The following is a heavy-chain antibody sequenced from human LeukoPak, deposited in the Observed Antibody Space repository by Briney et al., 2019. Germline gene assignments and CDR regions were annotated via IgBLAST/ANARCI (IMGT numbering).Heavy chain of an antibody. J-gene: IGHJ4*02. CDR3: ARATINIDY. CDR1: GFTFSSYE. CDR2: ISSSGSTI. Sequence: GGSLRLSCAASGFTFSSYEMNWVRQAPGKGLEWVSYISSSGSTIYYADSVKGRFTISRDNAKNSLYLQMNSLRAEDTAVYYCARATINIDYWGQGTLVTVSS. D-gene: IGHD5-24*01. V-gene: IGHV3-48*03.